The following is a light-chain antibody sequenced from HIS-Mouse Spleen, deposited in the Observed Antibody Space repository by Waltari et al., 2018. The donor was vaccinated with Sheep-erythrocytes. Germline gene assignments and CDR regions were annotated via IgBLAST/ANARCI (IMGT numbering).Light chain of an antibody. CDR1: SSDVGGYNY. CDR3: CSYAGSYNHV. V-gene: IGLV2-11*01. J-gene: IGLJ1*01. CDR2: DVS. Sequence: QSALTQPRSVSGSPGQSVTISCTGTSSDVGGYNYVSWYQQHPGKAPKLMIYDVSKRPSGFPARFSGSTSGNTASLTISGLQAADEADYYCCSYAGSYNHVFATGTKVTVL.